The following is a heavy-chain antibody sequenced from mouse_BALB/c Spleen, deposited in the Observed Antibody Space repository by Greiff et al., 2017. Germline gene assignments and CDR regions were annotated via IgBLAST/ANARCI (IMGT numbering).Heavy chain of an antibody. D-gene: IGHD2-1*01. V-gene: IGHV3-8*02. CDR3: ASYYGNTGWYFDV. J-gene: IGHJ1*01. CDR1: GDSITSGY. CDR2: ISYSGST. Sequence: VQLKESGPSLVKPSQTLSLTCSVTGDSITSGYWNWIRKFPGNKLEYMGYISYSGSTYYNPSLKSRISITRDTSKNQYYLQLNSVTTEDTATYYCASYYGNTGWYFDVWGAGTTVTVSS.